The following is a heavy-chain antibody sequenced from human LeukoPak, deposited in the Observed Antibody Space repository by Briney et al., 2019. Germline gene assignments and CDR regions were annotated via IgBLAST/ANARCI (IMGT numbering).Heavy chain of an antibody. CDR2: ISSSSSTI. CDR3: ASSGYSSIPFDY. V-gene: IGHV3-48*01. D-gene: IGHD6-13*01. Sequence: GGSLRLSRAASGFTFSSYSMNWVRQAPGKGLGGVSYISSSSSTIYYADSVKGRFTISRDNAKNSLYLQMNSLRAEDTAVYYCASSGYSSIPFDYWGQGTLVTVSS. CDR1: GFTFSSYS. J-gene: IGHJ4*02.